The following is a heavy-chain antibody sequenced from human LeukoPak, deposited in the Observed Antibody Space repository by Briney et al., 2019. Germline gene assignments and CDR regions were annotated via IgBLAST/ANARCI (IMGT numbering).Heavy chain of an antibody. CDR3: AKKLVVPTTFFDH. J-gene: IGHJ4*02. CDR1: GFTFSSYA. CDR2: IFRSGSTT. Sequence: GGSLRLSCAAFGFTFSSYAMSWVRQAPGGGLEWVSAIFRSGSTTYYADSVKGRFTISRDNSKNTLSLQMNNLRVEDTAVYYCAKKLVVPTTFFDHWGQGALVIVSS. V-gene: IGHV3-23*05. D-gene: IGHD1-26*01.